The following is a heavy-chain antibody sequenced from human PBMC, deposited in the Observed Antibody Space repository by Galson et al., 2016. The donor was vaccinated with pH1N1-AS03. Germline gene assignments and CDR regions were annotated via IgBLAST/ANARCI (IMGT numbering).Heavy chain of an antibody. CDR2: INPSSGGT. CDR3: ARGGGSSLGY. CDR1: GYTFSDYY. Sequence: SVKVSCKASGYTFSDYYMHWVRQAPGQELEWMGWINPSSGGTKYTQKFQGRVTMTRDTSISTAYMELSRLTSDDTAVYFCARGGGSSLGYWGQGTLVPVSS. V-gene: IGHV1-2*02. D-gene: IGHD1-26*01. J-gene: IGHJ4*02.